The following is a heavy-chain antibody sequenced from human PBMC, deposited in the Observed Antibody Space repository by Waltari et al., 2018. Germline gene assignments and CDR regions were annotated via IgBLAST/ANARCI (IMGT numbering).Heavy chain of an antibody. CDR3: ARGGELPRNDAFDV. D-gene: IGHD1-26*01. CDR1: GFTFSSYE. J-gene: IGHJ3*01. V-gene: IGHV3-48*03. CDR2: ISISGTTI. Sequence: EVQLVESGGGLVQPGGSLRLSCAASGFTFSSYEMNWVRQAPGKGLEWVSYISISGTTIYYADSVKGRFTISRDNAKNSLYLQMNSLRAEDTAVYYCARGGELPRNDAFDVWGQGTMVTVSS.